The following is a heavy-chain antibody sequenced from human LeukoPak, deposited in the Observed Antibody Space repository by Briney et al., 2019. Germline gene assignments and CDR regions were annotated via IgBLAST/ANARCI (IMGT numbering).Heavy chain of an antibody. J-gene: IGHJ4*02. CDR2: IYYSGST. D-gene: IGHD3-22*01. CDR3: ARHSAYYYDSSGFDY. Sequence: PSETLSLTCTVSGGSISSSSYYRGWIRQPPGKGLEWIGSIYYSGSTYYNPSLKSRVTISVDTSKNQFSLKLSSVTAADTAVYYCARHSAYYYDSSGFDYWGQGTLVTVSS. CDR1: GGSISSSSYY. V-gene: IGHV4-39*01.